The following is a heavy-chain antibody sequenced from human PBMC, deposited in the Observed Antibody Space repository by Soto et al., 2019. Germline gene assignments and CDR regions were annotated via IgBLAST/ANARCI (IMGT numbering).Heavy chain of an antibody. CDR1: RFTFSLFG. V-gene: IGHV3-30*03. CDR2: ISYDGTNK. J-gene: IGHJ3*02. CDR3: ARVRYNYGFDAFDI. D-gene: IGHD5-18*01. Sequence: PGGSLRLSCTASRFTFSLFGMHWVRQAPGKGLEWVALISYDGTNKDYADSMKGRFTISRDNSKNTLFLQMNSLRAEDTAVYYCARVRYNYGFDAFDIWGQGTMVTVSS.